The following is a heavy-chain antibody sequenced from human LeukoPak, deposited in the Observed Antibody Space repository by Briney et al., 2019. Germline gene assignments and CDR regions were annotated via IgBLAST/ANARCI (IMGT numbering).Heavy chain of an antibody. CDR3: ARDRDTVTTWWFDP. V-gene: IGHV1-2*02. Sequence: ASVKVSCKASGYTFTGYYMHWVRQAPGQGLEWMGWINPNSGGTNYAQKFQGRVTMTRDTSISTAYMELSRLRSDDTAVYYCARDRDTVTTWWFDPWSQGTLVTVSS. CDR2: INPNSGGT. CDR1: GYTFTGYY. D-gene: IGHD4-17*01. J-gene: IGHJ5*02.